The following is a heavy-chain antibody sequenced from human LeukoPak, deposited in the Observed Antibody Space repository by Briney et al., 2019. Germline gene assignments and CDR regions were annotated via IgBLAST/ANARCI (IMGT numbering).Heavy chain of an antibody. V-gene: IGHV4-34*01. CDR1: GGSFSGYY. CDR3: ASGRIMITFGGVIVYPNWFDP. D-gene: IGHD3-16*02. CDR2: INHSGST. Sequence: PSETLSLTCAVYGGSFSGYYWSWIRQPPGKGLEWIGEINHSGSTNYNPSLKSRVTISVDTSKNQFSLKLSSVTAADTAVYYCASGRIMITFGGVIVYPNWFDPWGQGTLVTVSS. J-gene: IGHJ5*02.